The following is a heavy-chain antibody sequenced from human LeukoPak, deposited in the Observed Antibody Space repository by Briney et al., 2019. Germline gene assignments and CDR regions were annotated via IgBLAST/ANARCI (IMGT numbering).Heavy chain of an antibody. J-gene: IGHJ4*02. CDR2: ISGSGGST. Sequence: GGSLRLSCAASGFAFSGSAIHWVRQASGKGLEWVSAISGSGGSTYYADSVKGRFTISRDNSKNTLYLQMNSLRAEDTAVYYCAKNMVRGVIPDYWGQGTLVTVSS. D-gene: IGHD3-10*01. V-gene: IGHV3-23*01. CDR3: AKNMVRGVIPDY. CDR1: GFAFSGSA.